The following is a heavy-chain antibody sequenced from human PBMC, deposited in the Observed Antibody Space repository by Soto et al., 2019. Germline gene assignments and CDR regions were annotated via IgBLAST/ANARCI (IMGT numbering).Heavy chain of an antibody. Sequence: SETLSLTCTVSGGSISSYYWSWIRQPPGKGLEWIGYIYYSGSTNYNPSLKSRVTISVDTSKNQFSLKLSSVTAADTAVYYCARGGRTFIHYSGQATLVTVSS. V-gene: IGHV4-59*01. D-gene: IGHD3-16*01. CDR2: IYYSGST. J-gene: IGHJ4*02. CDR3: ARGGRTFIHY. CDR1: GGSISSYY.